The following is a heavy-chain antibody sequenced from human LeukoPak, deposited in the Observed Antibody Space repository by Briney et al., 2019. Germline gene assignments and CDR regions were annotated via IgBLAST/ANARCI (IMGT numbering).Heavy chain of an antibody. CDR3: ARHIGYCSSTSCYTIDY. Sequence: YYSGSTNYNPSLKSRVTISVDTSKNQFSLKLSSVTAADTAVYYCARHIGYCSSTSCYTIDYWGQGTLVTVSS. CDR2: YYSGST. D-gene: IGHD2-2*02. J-gene: IGHJ4*02. V-gene: IGHV4-59*08.